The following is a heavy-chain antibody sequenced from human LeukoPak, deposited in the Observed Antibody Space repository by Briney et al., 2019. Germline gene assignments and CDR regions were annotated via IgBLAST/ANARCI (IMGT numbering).Heavy chain of an antibody. V-gene: IGHV1-69*05. CDR3: ARTYGGNSMSEY. D-gene: IGHD4-23*01. J-gene: IGHJ4*02. CDR1: GGTFSSYA. CDR2: IIPIFGTA. Sequence: SVKVSCKASGGTFSSYAISWVRQAPGQGLECMGGIIPIFGTANYAQKFQGRVTITTDESTSTAYMELSSLRSEDTAVYYCARTYGGNSMSEYWGQGTLVTVSS.